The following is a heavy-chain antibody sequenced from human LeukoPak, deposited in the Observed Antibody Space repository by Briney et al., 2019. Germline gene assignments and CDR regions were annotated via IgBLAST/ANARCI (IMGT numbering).Heavy chain of an antibody. CDR2: ISGSGVI. D-gene: IGHD3-10*01. CDR1: GGPITTYY. V-gene: IGHV4-4*07. J-gene: IGHJ5*02. CDR3: ARDSGTTGEVKFDP. Sequence: SETLALTCTVSGGPITTYYLSWIRQSAGMGLEWIGRISGSGVITYNPSLKSRVILSLDTSNNHFSLRLISVTAADTAVYYCARDSGTTGEVKFDPWGQGMLVTVSS.